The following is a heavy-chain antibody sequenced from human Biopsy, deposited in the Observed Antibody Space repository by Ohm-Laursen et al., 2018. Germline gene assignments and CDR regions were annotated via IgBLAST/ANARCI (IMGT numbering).Heavy chain of an antibody. D-gene: IGHD6-19*01. V-gene: IGHV1-46*01. CDR3: ARSTGWYGDLYYFDY. CDR2: INPSGSTT. Sequence: ASVKASCKASGYSFTSYSMHWVRQAPGQGLERMGVINPSGSTTSYPQIFQGRVTMTRDTSKSTVYMELSRLRSADTAVYFCARSTGWYGDLYYFDYWGQGTLVTVSS. CDR1: GYSFTSYS. J-gene: IGHJ4*02.